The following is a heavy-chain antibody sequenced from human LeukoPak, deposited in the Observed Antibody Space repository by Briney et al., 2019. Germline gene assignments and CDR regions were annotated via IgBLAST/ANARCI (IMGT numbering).Heavy chain of an antibody. J-gene: IGHJ6*03. CDR3: AKVVIAAAGTNYYYYMDV. CDR1: GDSISSGDYY. D-gene: IGHD6-13*01. V-gene: IGHV4-61*02. CDR2: ISSSGST. Sequence: SETLSLTCTVSGDSISSGDYYWSWIRQPAGKGLEWVGRISSSGSTNYNPSVKSRVTISVDTSKNQFSLKLSSVTAADTAVYYCAKVVIAAAGTNYYYYMDVWGKGTTVTVSS.